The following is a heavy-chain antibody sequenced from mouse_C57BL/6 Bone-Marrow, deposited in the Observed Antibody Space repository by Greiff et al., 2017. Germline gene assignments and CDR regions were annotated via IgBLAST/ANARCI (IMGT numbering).Heavy chain of an antibody. Sequence: QVQLKQPGAELVKPGASVKMSCKASGYTFTSYWIPWVKQRPGQGLEWIGDIYPGSGSTNYNEKFKSKATLTVDTSSSTAYMQRSSLTSEDSAVYDCARRGDYYAMDYWGQGTSVTVSS. CDR3: ARRGDYYAMDY. J-gene: IGHJ4*01. CDR1: GYTFTSYW. V-gene: IGHV1-55*01. D-gene: IGHD3-3*01. CDR2: IYPGSGST.